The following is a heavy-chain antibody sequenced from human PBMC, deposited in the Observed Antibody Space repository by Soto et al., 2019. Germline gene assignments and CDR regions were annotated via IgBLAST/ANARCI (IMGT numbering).Heavy chain of an antibody. V-gene: IGHV3-33*01. CDR2: IWYDGSNK. CDR3: ARDYFNVISSGWYTPYFQH. CDR1: GFTFSSYG. Sequence: QVQLVESGGGVVQPGRSLRLSCAASGFTFSSYGMHWVRQAPGKGLEWVAVIWYDGSNKYYADSVKGRFTISRDNSKNTLYLQMNSLRAEDTAVYYCARDYFNVISSGWYTPYFQHWGQGTLVTVSS. D-gene: IGHD6-19*01. J-gene: IGHJ1*01.